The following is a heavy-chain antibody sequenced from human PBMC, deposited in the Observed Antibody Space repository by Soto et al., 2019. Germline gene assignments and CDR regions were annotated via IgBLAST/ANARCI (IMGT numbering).Heavy chain of an antibody. D-gene: IGHD6-6*01. Sequence: GGSLRLSCAASGFTFSSYAMHWVRQAPGKGLEWVAVISYDGSNKYYADSVKGRFTISRDNSKNTLYLQMNSLRAEDTAVYYCAGGGIAARRGRFDYWGQGTLVTVSS. CDR1: GFTFSSYA. CDR3: AGGGIAARRGRFDY. V-gene: IGHV3-30-3*01. CDR2: ISYDGSNK. J-gene: IGHJ4*02.